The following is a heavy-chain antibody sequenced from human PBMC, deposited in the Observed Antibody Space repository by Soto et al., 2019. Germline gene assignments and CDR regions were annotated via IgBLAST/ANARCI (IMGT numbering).Heavy chain of an antibody. Sequence: PSETLSLTCSVSGDSISSGFYYWTWIRQTPGKGLEWIGYTFHSGATYFNSSLEGRVSISVDTSKNQFSLKLSSVTAADTAVYYCARATYYDFWSGYSKTNWFDPWRQGTLVTVSS. CDR2: TFHSGAT. CDR1: GDSISSGFYY. D-gene: IGHD3-3*01. J-gene: IGHJ5*02. V-gene: IGHV4-30-4*01. CDR3: ARATYYDFWSGYSKTNWFDP.